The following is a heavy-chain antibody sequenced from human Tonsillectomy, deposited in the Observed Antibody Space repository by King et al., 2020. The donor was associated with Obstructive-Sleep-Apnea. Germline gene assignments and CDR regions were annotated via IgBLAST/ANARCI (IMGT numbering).Heavy chain of an antibody. V-gene: IGHV3-30*03. CDR2: ISYEDGTNK. CDR1: GFRFTNYG. Sequence: VQLVESGGGVVQPGRSLRLSCAASGFRFTNYGMHWVRQAPGKGLEWVAMISYEDGTNKYYADSVKGRFTISRDNSKNTLLLQMSSVRAEDTAVCYCATGSGYYYFEYWGRGTLVTVSS. J-gene: IGHJ4*02. CDR3: ATGSGYYYFEY. D-gene: IGHD3-3*01.